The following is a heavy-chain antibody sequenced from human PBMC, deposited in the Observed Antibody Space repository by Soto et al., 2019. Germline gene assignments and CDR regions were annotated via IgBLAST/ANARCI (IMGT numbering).Heavy chain of an antibody. V-gene: IGHV4-31*03. J-gene: IGHJ4*02. D-gene: IGHD3-10*01. CDR2: IYYSGST. CDR1: GGSISSGGYY. Sequence: LSLTCTVSGGSISSGGYYWSWIRQHPGKGLEWIGYIYYSGSTYYNPSLKSRVTISVDTSKNQFSLKLSSVTAADTAVYYCASRKGLPGVYFDYWGQGTLVTVSS. CDR3: ASRKGLPGVYFDY.